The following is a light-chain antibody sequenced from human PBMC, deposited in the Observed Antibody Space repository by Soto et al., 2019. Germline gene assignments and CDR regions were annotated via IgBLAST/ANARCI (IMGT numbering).Light chain of an antibody. J-gene: IGKJ1*01. CDR3: QHYNSYSEA. CDR1: QTISSW. Sequence: DIQMTQAPSTLSGSVGDRVTITCRASQTISSWLAWDQQKPGKAPKLLIYKASTLKSGVPSRFSGSASGTEFPLTISSLQPDDFATYYCQHYNSYSEAFGQATKVEL. CDR2: KAS. V-gene: IGKV1-5*03.